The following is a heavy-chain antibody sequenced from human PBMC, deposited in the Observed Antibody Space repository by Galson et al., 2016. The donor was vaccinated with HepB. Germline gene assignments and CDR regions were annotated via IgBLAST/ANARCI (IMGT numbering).Heavy chain of an antibody. V-gene: IGHV3-66*01. CDR2: IYSGGYT. J-gene: IGHJ4*02. Sequence: SLRLSCAASGLIVTRNYMAWVRQAPGKGLEWVSIIYSGGYTYYADSVKGRFNISRDNSKNPVSLQMNSLRVEGPAVYYCTRAIAARLPFYYWGQGTLVTVSS. CDR3: TRAIAARLPFYY. D-gene: IGHD6-6*01. CDR1: GLIVTRNY.